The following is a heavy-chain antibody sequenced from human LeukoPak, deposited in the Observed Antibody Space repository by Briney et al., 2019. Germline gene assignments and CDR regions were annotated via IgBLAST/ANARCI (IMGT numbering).Heavy chain of an antibody. D-gene: IGHD5-24*01. J-gene: IGHJ4*02. CDR1: GFTFDDYA. V-gene: IGHV3-9*01. Sequence: PGGSLRLSCTVSGFTFDDYAMHWVRHTPGKGLEWVAGITWNRDNIGYGDSVKGRFTISRDNPKNLLFLQINSLRVEDTAVYYCARETPRRGETRDGYRWGQGTVVTVSS. CDR3: ARETPRRGETRDGYR. CDR2: ITWNRDNI.